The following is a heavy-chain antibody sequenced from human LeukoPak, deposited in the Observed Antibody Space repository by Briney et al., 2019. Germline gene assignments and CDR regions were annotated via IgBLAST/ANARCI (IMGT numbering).Heavy chain of an antibody. V-gene: IGHV4-59*01. CDR3: AREVRGNYYDNSGYYLSFDY. J-gene: IGHJ4*02. CDR1: GGSISGYY. Sequence: SETLSLTCTVSGGSISGYYWSWIRQPPGKGLEWIGYIYYSGSTNYNPSLKSRVTIALDTSKNQFSLRLRSVTAADAAVYYCAREVRGNYYDNSGYYLSFDYWGQGTLVTVSS. D-gene: IGHD3-22*01. CDR2: IYYSGST.